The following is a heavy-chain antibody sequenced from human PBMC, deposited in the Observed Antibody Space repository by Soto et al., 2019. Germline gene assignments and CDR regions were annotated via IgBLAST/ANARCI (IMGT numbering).Heavy chain of an antibody. CDR3: ARDTGDGTFDF. CDR1: GFTFSSYA. D-gene: IGHD7-27*01. J-gene: IGHJ4*02. Sequence: ASVKVSCKASGFTFSSYAMHWVRQAPGQRLEWMGWINAGYGNTKSSQKFQDRVTISRDTSASTAYMELTSLRSEDTAVYYCARDTGDGTFDFWGQGTLVTVSS. V-gene: IGHV1-3*01. CDR2: INAGYGNT.